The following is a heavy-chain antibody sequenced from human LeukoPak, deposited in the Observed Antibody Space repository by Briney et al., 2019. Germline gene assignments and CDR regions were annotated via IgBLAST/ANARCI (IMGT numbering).Heavy chain of an antibody. CDR2: INPSGGST. CDR3: AREVATIVFDY. J-gene: IGHJ4*02. CDR1: GYTFTSYY. D-gene: IGHD5-12*01. Sequence: ASVKVSCKASGYTFTSYYMHWVRQAPGQGLEWMGIINPSGGSTSYAQKFQGRVTMTWDTSTSTVYMELSSLRSDDTAVYYCAREVATIVFDYWGQGTLVTVSS. V-gene: IGHV1-46*01.